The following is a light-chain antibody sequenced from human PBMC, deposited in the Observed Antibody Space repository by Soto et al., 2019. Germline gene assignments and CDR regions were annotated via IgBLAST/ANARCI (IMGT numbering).Light chain of an antibody. Sequence: EIVLTQSPATLSLSPGERATLSCRASQSVSSYLAWYKQKPGQAPRLLIYDASNRATGIPARFSGSGSGTDFTLTISSLEPEDFAVYYCQQRSNWRGTTFGQGTRLEIK. CDR1: QSVSSY. V-gene: IGKV3-11*01. CDR3: QQRSNWRGTT. J-gene: IGKJ5*01. CDR2: DAS.